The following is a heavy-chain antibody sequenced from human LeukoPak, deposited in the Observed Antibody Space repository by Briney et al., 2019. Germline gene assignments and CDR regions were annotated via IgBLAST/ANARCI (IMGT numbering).Heavy chain of an antibody. CDR3: ATIRSDSSRPFDY. V-gene: IGHV4-59*01. Sequence: SEILSPSPTVSVGSISDAKWSWVRAPPEGGEGRSGYIYYTGSTNYNPSLKSRVTISVDTSKNQFSLKLSSVTAADTAVYYCATIRSDSSRPFDYWGQGTLVTVSS. CDR1: VGSISDAK. J-gene: IGHJ4*02. CDR2: IYYTGST. D-gene: IGHD6-13*01.